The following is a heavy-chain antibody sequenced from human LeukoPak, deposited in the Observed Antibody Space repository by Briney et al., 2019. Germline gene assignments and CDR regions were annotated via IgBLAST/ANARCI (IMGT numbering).Heavy chain of an antibody. D-gene: IGHD6-6*01. Sequence: SETLSLTCTVSGGSISSYYWSWIRQPAGKGLEWIGRIYTSGSTNYNPSLKSRVTMSVDTSKNQFSLKLSSVTAADTAVYYCAREPIAALGYYFDYWGQGTLVTVSS. J-gene: IGHJ4*02. V-gene: IGHV4-4*07. CDR1: GGSISSYY. CDR3: AREPIAALGYYFDY. CDR2: IYTSGST.